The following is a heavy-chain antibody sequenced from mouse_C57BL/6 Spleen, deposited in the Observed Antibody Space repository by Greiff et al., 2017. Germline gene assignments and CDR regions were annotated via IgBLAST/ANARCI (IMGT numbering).Heavy chain of an antibody. Sequence: QVQLKQSGAELARPGASVKLSCKASGYTFTSSGISWVKQRTGQGLEWIGEIYPRSGNTYYNEKFKGKATLTAEKASSTAYMELRSLTSEDSAVYVGAREGLDYDAGMDYGGQGTSVTVSS. J-gene: IGHJ4*01. V-gene: IGHV1-81*01. D-gene: IGHD2-4*01. CDR2: IYPRSGNT. CDR1: GYTFTSSG. CDR3: AREGLDYDAGMDY.